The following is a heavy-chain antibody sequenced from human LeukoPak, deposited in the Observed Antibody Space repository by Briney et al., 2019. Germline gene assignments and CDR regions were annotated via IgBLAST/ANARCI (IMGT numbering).Heavy chain of an antibody. CDR1: GFTYRSYG. J-gene: IGHJ5*02. V-gene: IGHV3-33*01. CDR3: ARDNYYGSGEDWFDR. Sequence: GGSLSLSCAASGFTYRSYGMHWVRPAPAKGLAWVAVIWYDGSNKHYADSVKSRFTITTDNSKNTLYQQMNNLRAEDTAVYYCARDNYYGSGEDWFDRWGQGTLVTVSS. CDR2: IWYDGSNK. D-gene: IGHD3-10*01.